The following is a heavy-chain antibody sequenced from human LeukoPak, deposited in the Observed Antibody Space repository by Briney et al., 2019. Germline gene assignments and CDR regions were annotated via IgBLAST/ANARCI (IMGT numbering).Heavy chain of an antibody. J-gene: IGHJ3*02. Sequence: PGGSLRLSCAASGFTFSSYWMSWVRQAPGKGLEWVANIKQDGSEKCYVDSVKGRFTISRDNAKNSLYLQMNSLRAEDTAVYHCARVRVPAAIGRAFDIWGQGTMVTVSS. V-gene: IGHV3-7*01. D-gene: IGHD2-2*01. CDR1: GFTFSSYW. CDR3: ARVRVPAAIGRAFDI. CDR2: IKQDGSEK.